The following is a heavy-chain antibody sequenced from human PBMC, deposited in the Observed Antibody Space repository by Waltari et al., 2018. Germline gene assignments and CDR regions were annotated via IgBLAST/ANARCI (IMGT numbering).Heavy chain of an antibody. CDR1: GRTFSSYT. CDR2: IIPILGIA. CDR3: ARDTPVLRYFDWLWDYYYYGMDV. D-gene: IGHD3-9*01. V-gene: IGHV1-69*08. Sequence: QVQLVQSGAEVKKPGSSVQVSCTASGRTFSSYTISWVRQAPGQGLEWMGRIIPILGIANYAQKFQGRVTITADKSTSTAYMELSSLRSEDTAVYYCARDTPVLRYFDWLWDYYYYGMDVWGQGTTVTVSS. J-gene: IGHJ6*02.